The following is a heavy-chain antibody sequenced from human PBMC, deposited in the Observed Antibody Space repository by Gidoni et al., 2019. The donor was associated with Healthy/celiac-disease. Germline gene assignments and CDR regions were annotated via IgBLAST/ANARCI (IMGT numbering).Heavy chain of an antibody. Sequence: QVQLQESGPGLVKPSETLSLTCAVSGYSISSGYYWGWIRQPPGKGLEWIGSIYHSGSTYYNPSLKSRVTISVDTSKNQFSLKLSSVTAADTAVYYCATIPGIAVAGPFDYWGQGTLVTVSS. CDR3: ATIPGIAVAGPFDY. D-gene: IGHD6-19*01. J-gene: IGHJ4*02. CDR2: IYHSGST. CDR1: GYSISSGYY. V-gene: IGHV4-38-2*01.